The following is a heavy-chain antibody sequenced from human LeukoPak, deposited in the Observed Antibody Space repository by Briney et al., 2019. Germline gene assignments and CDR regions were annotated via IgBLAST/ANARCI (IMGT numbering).Heavy chain of an antibody. D-gene: IGHD4-11*01. J-gene: IGHJ6*03. V-gene: IGHV1-2*02. Sequence: GASVKVSCEASVYTFTGYYIHWVRQAPGQGLEWMGWINPNTGGTKYAQEFQGRVAMTRDTSISTAYMELSRLRSDDTAVYYCARDRAPRVTSTMDVWGKGTTVTVPS. CDR1: VYTFTGYY. CDR2: INPNTGGT. CDR3: ARDRAPRVTSTMDV.